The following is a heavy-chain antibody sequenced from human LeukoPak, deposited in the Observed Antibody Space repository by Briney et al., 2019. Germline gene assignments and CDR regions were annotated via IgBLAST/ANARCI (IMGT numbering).Heavy chain of an antibody. CDR3: ARANGYSSSWYAFDI. J-gene: IGHJ3*02. CDR2: ISSSSSYI. CDR1: GFTFSSYS. V-gene: IGHV3-21*01. D-gene: IGHD6-13*01. Sequence: GGSLRLSCAASGFTFSSYSMNWVRQAPGKGLEWVSSISSSSSYIYYADSVKGRFTISRDNAKNSLYLQMNSLRAEDTAVYYCARANGYSSSWYAFDIWGQGTMVTVSS.